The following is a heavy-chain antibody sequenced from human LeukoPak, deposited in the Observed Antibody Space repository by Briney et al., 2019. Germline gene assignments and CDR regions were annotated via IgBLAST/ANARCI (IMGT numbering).Heavy chain of an antibody. D-gene: IGHD3-22*01. CDR3: AKDRDYDSSGLLDSLFDY. CDR1: GFTFSSYW. Sequence: GGSLRLSCAASGFTFSSYWMHWVRQAPGKGLVWVSRINSDGSSTSYADSVKGRFTISRDNSKNTLYLQMNSLRAEDTAVYYCAKDRDYDSSGLLDSLFDYWGQGTLVTVSS. J-gene: IGHJ4*02. V-gene: IGHV3-74*01. CDR2: INSDGSST.